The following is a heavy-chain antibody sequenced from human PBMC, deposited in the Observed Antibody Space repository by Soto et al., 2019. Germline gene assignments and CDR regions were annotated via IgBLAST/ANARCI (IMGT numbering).Heavy chain of an antibody. V-gene: IGHV1-18*01. CDR1: GYTFTSYG. J-gene: IGHJ6*02. CDR3: ARVRSRWLRLRYYYGMDV. D-gene: IGHD5-12*01. Sequence: ASVKVSCKASGYTFTSYGLSWVRQAPGQGLEWMGWISAYNGNTNYAQKLQGRVTMTTDTSTSTAYMELRSLRSDDTAVYYCARVRSRWLRLRYYYGMDVWGQGTTVTVSS. CDR2: ISAYNGNT.